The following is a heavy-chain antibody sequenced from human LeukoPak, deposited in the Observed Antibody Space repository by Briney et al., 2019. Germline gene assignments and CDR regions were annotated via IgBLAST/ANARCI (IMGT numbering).Heavy chain of an antibody. V-gene: IGHV3-74*01. J-gene: IGHJ4*02. CDR2: INSDGSST. CDR3: ARVQGCSGGTCYFHY. D-gene: IGHD2-15*01. CDR1: GVTFIDYW. Sequence: GGSLRLSCAASGVTFIDYWMVWVRQAPGKGLLWVSRINSDGSSTTYADSVKGRFAISRDNAKNTVYPQMNSLRAEDTAVYYCARVQGCSGGTCYFHYWGQGTLVTVSS.